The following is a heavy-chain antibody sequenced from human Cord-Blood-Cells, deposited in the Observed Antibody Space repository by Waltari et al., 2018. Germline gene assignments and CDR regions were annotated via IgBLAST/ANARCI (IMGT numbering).Heavy chain of an antibody. J-gene: IGHJ3*02. CDR1: GGSFSGYY. Sequence: QVQLQQWGAGLLKPSETLSLTCAVYGGSFSGYYWRWIRQPRGKGLEWIGEINHSGSTNYNPTLKSRVTISVDTSKNQFSLKLSSVTAADTAVYYCARGLPYAFDIWGQGTMVTVSS. V-gene: IGHV4-34*01. CDR3: ARGLPYAFDI. CDR2: INHSGST.